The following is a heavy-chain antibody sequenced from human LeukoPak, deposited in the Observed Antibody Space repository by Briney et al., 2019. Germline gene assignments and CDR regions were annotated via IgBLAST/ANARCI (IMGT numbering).Heavy chain of an antibody. Sequence: SETLSLTCTVSGGSISSSSYYWGWIRQPPGKGLEWIGSIYYSGSTYYNPSLKSQVTISVDTSKNQFSLKLSSVTAADTAVYYCARAYSSSWYYFVYWGQGTLVTVSS. V-gene: IGHV4-39*01. J-gene: IGHJ4*02. CDR1: GGSISSSSYY. CDR3: ARAYSSSWYYFVY. CDR2: IYYSGST. D-gene: IGHD6-13*01.